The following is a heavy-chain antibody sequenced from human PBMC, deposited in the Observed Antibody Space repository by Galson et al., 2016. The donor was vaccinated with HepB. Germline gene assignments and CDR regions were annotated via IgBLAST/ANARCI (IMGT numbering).Heavy chain of an antibody. J-gene: IGHJ4*02. CDR3: SKGFHSTGWFSDS. CDR1: GFTFSSYG. CDR2: ISHDGNNK. Sequence: SLRLSCAASGFTFSSYGMHWVRQAPGKGLEWVAVISHDGNNKYYAESVKGRFTISRDNSGNTMYLQMSSLRAEDTAMYYRSKGFHSTGWFSDSWGQGTLVTVSS. D-gene: IGHD6-19*01. V-gene: IGHV3-30*18.